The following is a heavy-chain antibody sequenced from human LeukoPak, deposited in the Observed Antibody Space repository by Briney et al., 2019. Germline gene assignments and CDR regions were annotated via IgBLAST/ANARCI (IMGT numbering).Heavy chain of an antibody. Sequence: GASVKVSCKASGYTFTGYYMHWVRQAPGQGLEWMGWINPNSGGTNYAQKFQGRVTMTRDTSISTAYMELSRLRSDDTAVYYCARGAPLHYYDSSGLYNFDYWGQGNLVTVSS. CDR2: INPNSGGT. CDR1: GYTFTGYY. V-gene: IGHV1-2*02. CDR3: ARGAPLHYYDSSGLYNFDY. J-gene: IGHJ4*02. D-gene: IGHD3-22*01.